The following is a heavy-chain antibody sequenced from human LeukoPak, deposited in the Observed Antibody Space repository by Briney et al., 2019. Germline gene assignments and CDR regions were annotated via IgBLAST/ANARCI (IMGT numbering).Heavy chain of an antibody. V-gene: IGHV1-2*02. J-gene: IGHJ6*03. CDR3: ARAGLPFYYYYIDV. Sequence: ASVKVSCKASGYTFTSYAMNWVRQAPGQGLEWMGWINPNSGGTNYAQNFQGRVTMTRDTSISTDYMELSRLRSDDTAVYYCARAGLPFYYYYIDVWGTGTTVTVSS. D-gene: IGHD2-21*02. CDR2: INPNSGGT. CDR1: GYTFTSYA.